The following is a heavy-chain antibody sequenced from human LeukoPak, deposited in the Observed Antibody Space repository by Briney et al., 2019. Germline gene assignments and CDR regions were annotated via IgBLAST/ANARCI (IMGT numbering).Heavy chain of an antibody. CDR2: IYSGGST. V-gene: IGHV3-53*01. D-gene: IGHD4/OR15-4a*01. Sequence: GGSLRLSCAASGFTVSSNYMSWVRQAPGKGLEWVSVIYSGGSTYYADSVKGRFTISRDNSKNTLYLQMNSLRAEDTAVYYCARAQTMVAYPFLYWGQGTLVTVSS. J-gene: IGHJ4*02. CDR1: GFTVSSNY. CDR3: ARAQTMVAYPFLY.